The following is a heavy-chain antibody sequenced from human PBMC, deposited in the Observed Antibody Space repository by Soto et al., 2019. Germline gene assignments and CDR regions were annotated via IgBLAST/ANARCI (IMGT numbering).Heavy chain of an antibody. Sequence: EVQLLESGGGLVQPGGSLRLSCAASGFTFSSYAMSWVRQAPGKGLEWVSAISGSGGSTYYADSVKGRFTISRDNSKNTLYLQMXXXRAXXXXXXXXXXXXXXXDILTGSAYYYGMDVWXQGXXVTVSX. CDR2: ISGSGGST. J-gene: IGHJ6*02. CDR3: XXXXXXXDILTGSAYYYGMDV. V-gene: IGHV3-23*01. CDR1: GFTFSSYA. D-gene: IGHD3-9*01.